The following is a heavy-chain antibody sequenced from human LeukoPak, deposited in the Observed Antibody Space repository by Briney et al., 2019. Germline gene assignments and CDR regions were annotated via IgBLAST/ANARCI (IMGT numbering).Heavy chain of an antibody. CDR3: AREPQAIAAAGYDY. Sequence: GGSLRLSCAGSGFTFNNYAMHWVRQAPGKGLEWVSFIYSGTIHYSDSVKGRFTISRDNSKNTPYLQMNSLRAEDTAVYYCAREPQAIAAAGYDYWGQGTLVTVSS. CDR1: GFTFNNYA. V-gene: IGHV3-66*01. CDR2: IYSGTI. J-gene: IGHJ4*02. D-gene: IGHD6-13*01.